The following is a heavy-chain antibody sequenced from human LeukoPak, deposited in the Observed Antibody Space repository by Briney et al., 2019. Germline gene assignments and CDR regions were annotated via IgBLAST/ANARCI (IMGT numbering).Heavy chain of an antibody. CDR1: GGSISSAGYY. CDR3: ARTSYDSSGYYYVNAFDI. J-gene: IGHJ3*02. Sequence: SETLSLTCTVSGGSISSAGYYWSWIRQHPGKGLEWIGYIYHSGSTYSNPSLKSRITTSVDKSKNQFSLKLNSVTAADTAVYYCARTSYDSSGYYYVNAFDIWGQGTMVTVSS. V-gene: IGHV4-31*03. D-gene: IGHD3-22*01. CDR2: IYHSGST.